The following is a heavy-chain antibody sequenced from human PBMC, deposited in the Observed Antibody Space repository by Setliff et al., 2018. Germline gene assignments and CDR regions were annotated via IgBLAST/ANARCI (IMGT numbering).Heavy chain of an antibody. CDR3: ARVTGFFYVDA. CDR1: GDSISSRRNY. V-gene: IGHV4-61*09. Sequence: SETLSLTCTVSGDSISSRRNYWGWFRQPAGKELEWIGQIYTSWSTNYNPSLKSRVTISLDASKNQFSLRLTSVTAADTAVYYCARVTGFFYVDAWGKGTTVTVS. CDR2: IYTSWST. D-gene: IGHD3-3*01. J-gene: IGHJ6*03.